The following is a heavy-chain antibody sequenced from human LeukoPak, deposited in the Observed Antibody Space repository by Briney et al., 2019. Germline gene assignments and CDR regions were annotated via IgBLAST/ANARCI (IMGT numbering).Heavy chain of an antibody. CDR2: IKQDGSEK. J-gene: IGHJ5*02. CDR3: ARAMRSGYDT. Sequence: GSLRLSCAASGFTFSSYWMSWVRQAPGKGLEWVANIKQDGSEKNSVDSVKGRFTISRDNAKNSLHLRMNSLRGEDTAVYYCARAMRSGYDTWGQGTLVTVSS. V-gene: IGHV3-7*02. D-gene: IGHD5-12*01. CDR1: GFTFSSYW.